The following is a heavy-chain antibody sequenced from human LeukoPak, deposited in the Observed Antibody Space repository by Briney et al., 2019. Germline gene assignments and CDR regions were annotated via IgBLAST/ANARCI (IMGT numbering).Heavy chain of an antibody. D-gene: IGHD3-3*01. J-gene: IGHJ4*02. CDR2: IHPSGGRT. Sequence: ASVRLSCKASGYTFTSYYMHWVRQAPGQGLEWMGIIHPSGGRTSYAQKFLGRVTMTRDTSTGTVYMELSTVRSEDTAVYKCASLWSGDYELCEYWGQGTLVTVSS. V-gene: IGHV1-46*01. CDR3: ASLWSGDYELCEY. CDR1: GYTFTSYY.